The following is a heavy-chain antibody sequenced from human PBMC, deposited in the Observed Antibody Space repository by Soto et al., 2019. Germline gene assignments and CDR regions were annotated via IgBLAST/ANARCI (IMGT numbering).Heavy chain of an antibody. Sequence: LSLSCAASGFTFSSYGMHWVRQAPGKGLEWVAVIWYDGSNKYYADSVKGRFTISRDNSKNTLYLQMNSLRAEDTAVYYCARDLRSFDYWGQGTLVTVSS. CDR2: IWYDGSNK. CDR1: GFTFSSYG. D-gene: IGHD4-17*01. V-gene: IGHV3-33*01. J-gene: IGHJ4*02. CDR3: ARDLRSFDY.